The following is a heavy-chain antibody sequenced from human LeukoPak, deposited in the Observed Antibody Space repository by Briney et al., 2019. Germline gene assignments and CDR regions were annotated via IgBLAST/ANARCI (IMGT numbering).Heavy chain of an antibody. V-gene: IGHV3-74*01. CDR2: VNSDGSGT. Sequence: GGSLRLSCAASGFTFNIYWMHWVRQAPGKGLVWVTRVNSDGSGTRYADSVKGRFTISRDNAKNTLYLQMHSLRAEDTAAYYCVRSAYGGEQADYWGQGTLVTVSS. J-gene: IGHJ4*02. CDR3: VRSAYGGEQADY. D-gene: IGHD4-23*01. CDR1: GFTFNIYW.